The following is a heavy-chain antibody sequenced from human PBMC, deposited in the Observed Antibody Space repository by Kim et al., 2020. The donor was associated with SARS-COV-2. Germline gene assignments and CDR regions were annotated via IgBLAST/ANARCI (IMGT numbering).Heavy chain of an antibody. CDR1: GFTFGSYA. V-gene: IGHV3-23*01. Sequence: GGSLRLSCEASGFTFGSYAMSWVRQAPGKGLEWVSGISGSGGSTYYADSVKGRITISRDNSKNTLYLQMNSLRAEDTALYYCAKRQEYITSKWYFDFWGRGTLVTVSS. D-gene: IGHD6-6*01. CDR3: AKRQEYITSKWYFDF. J-gene: IGHJ2*01. CDR2: ISGSGGST.